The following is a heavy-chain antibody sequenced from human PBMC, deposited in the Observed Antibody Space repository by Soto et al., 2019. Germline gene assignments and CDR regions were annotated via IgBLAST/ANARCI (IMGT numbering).Heavy chain of an antibody. CDR1: GDSVTSISAA. CDR3: ARSLDPRSSWYP. CDR2: TYYRSKWYN. D-gene: IGHD6-13*01. J-gene: IGHJ5*02. V-gene: IGHV6-1*01. Sequence: SQTLSLTCVISGDSVTSISAAWNWIRQSPSRGLEWLGRTYYRSKWYNDYAVSVKSRITINPDTSKNQFFLQLSSVTPEDTAVYYCARSLDPRSSWYPWGQGTLVTVSS.